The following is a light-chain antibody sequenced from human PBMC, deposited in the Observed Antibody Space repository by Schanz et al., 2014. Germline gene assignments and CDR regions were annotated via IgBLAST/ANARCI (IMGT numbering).Light chain of an antibody. J-gene: IGKJ1*01. V-gene: IGKV3-20*01. CDR2: GAS. CDR1: QSVNSRY. Sequence: EFVLTQSPGTLSLSPGERGTLSCRASQSVNSRYLAWYQQKPGQAPRLLIFGASRRASGIPDRFSGSGSGTDFTLTISRLEPEDFAVYYCQQYGSSRWTFGQGTKVEIK. CDR3: QQYGSSRWT.